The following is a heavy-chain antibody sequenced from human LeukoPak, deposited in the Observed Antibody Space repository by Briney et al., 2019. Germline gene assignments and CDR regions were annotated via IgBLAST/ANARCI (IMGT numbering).Heavy chain of an antibody. J-gene: IGHJ3*02. CDR1: GGSISSYY. CDR3: ARYRYCSSTSCHLWDAFDI. Sequence: SETLSLTCTVSGGSISSYYWSWIGQPPGKGLEWIGYIYYSGSTNYNPSLKSRVTISVDTSKNQFSLKLSSVTAADTAVYYCARYRYCSSTSCHLWDAFDIWGQGTMVTVSS. V-gene: IGHV4-59*01. D-gene: IGHD2-2*01. CDR2: IYYSGST.